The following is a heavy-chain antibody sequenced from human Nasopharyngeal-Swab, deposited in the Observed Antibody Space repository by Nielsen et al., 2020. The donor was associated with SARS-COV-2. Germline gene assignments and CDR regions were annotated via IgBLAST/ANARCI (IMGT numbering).Heavy chain of an antibody. J-gene: IGHJ3*02. Sequence: GGSLRLSCAASGFTFSDHYIDWVRQAPGKGLEWVGRTRNKANSYSTDFAASVKGRFTISRDDSKNSLYLQMNSLKTEDTAVYCCARDGTDGGFDIWGQGTMVTVSS. D-gene: IGHD1-1*01. CDR1: GFTFSDHY. CDR2: TRNKANSYST. CDR3: ARDGTDGGFDI. V-gene: IGHV3-72*01.